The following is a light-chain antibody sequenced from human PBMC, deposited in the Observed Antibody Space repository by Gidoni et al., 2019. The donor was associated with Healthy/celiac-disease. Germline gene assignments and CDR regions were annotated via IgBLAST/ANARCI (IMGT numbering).Light chain of an antibody. Sequence: DIQMTQSPSSLSASVGDRVTITCRASQSISSYLNWYQQKPGKAPKLLIYAASSLQSGVPSRFSGGRSARDYTLTTSSIQPPDYATSYCHQNYNTPIFTFGRGTKVDIK. CDR2: AAS. CDR3: HQNYNTPIFT. CDR1: QSISSY. V-gene: IGKV1-39*01. J-gene: IGKJ3*01.